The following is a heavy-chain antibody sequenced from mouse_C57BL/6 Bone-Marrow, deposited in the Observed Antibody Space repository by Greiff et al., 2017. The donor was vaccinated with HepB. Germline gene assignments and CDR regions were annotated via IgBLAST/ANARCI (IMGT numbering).Heavy chain of an antibody. D-gene: IGHD2-5*01. Sequence: VQLQQSGAELVRPGTSVKMSCKASGYTFTNYWIGWAKQRPGHGLEWIGDIYPGGGYTNYNEKFKGKATLTADKSSSTAYMQFSSLTSEDSAIYYCARSLSYSNWYFDVWGTGTTVTVSS. V-gene: IGHV1-63*01. J-gene: IGHJ1*03. CDR3: ARSLSYSNWYFDV. CDR2: IYPGGGYT. CDR1: GYTFTNYW.